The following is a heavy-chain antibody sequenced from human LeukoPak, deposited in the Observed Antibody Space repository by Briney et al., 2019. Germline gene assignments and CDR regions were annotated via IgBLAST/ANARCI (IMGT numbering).Heavy chain of an antibody. Sequence: GASVKVSCKASGYTFTDYYIHWVQQAPEKGLEWMGSVDPEDGESIYAEKFQGRVIITADTSINTAYMELSSLRSEDTAVYYCARGWIQLRYYYYMDVWGKGTTVTVSS. V-gene: IGHV1-69-2*01. CDR2: VDPEDGES. CDR3: ARGWIQLRYYYYMDV. J-gene: IGHJ6*03. CDR1: GYTFTDYY. D-gene: IGHD5-18*01.